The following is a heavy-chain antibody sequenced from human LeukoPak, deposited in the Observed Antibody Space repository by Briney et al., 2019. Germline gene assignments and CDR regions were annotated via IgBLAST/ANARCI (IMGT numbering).Heavy chain of an antibody. V-gene: IGHV3-23*01. J-gene: IGHJ4*02. CDR2: ISGSGGST. Sequence: PGGSLRLSWAASGFTFSSYAMSWVRQAPGKGLEWVSAISGSGGSTYYADSVKGRFTISRDNSKNTLYLQMNSLRAEDTAVYYCAKVSPPLVMVRGAPYYFDYWGQGTLVTVSS. CDR1: GFTFSSYA. D-gene: IGHD3-10*01. CDR3: AKVSPPLVMVRGAPYYFDY.